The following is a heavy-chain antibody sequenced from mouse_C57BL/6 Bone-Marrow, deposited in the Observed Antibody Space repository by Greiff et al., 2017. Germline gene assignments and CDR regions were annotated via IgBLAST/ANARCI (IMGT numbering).Heavy chain of an antibody. D-gene: IGHD2-1*01. CDR2: IDPENGDT. Sequence: VQLQQSGAELVRPGASVKLSCTASGFNIKDDYMHWVKQRPEQGLEWIGWIDPENGDTEYASKFQGKATITADTSSNTAYLQLSSLTSEDTAVYYCTLLWSFAYGGQGTLVTVSA. CDR1: GFNIKDDY. V-gene: IGHV14-4*01. CDR3: TLLWSFAY. J-gene: IGHJ3*01.